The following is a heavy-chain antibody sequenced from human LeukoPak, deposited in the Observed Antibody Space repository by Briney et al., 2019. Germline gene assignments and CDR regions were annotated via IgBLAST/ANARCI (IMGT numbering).Heavy chain of an antibody. V-gene: IGHV4-34*01. CDR1: GGSFSGYY. CDR3: ARGSVNYDFWGGSPVKGVSPGWFDP. D-gene: IGHD3-3*01. CDR2: INHSGST. Sequence: SETLSLTCAVYGGSFSGYYWSWIRQPPGKGLEWIGEINHSGSTNYNPSLKSRVTISVDTSKNQFSLKLSSVTAADTAVYYCARGSVNYDFWGGSPVKGVSPGWFDPWGQGTLVTVSS. J-gene: IGHJ5*02.